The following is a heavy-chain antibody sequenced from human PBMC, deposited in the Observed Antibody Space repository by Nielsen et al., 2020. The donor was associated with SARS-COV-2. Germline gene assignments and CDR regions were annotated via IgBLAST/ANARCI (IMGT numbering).Heavy chain of an antibody. J-gene: IGHJ4*02. Sequence: GESLKISCAASGFVFRNYGLSWVRQAPGKGLEWVSSISAMGGSTFYADSVKGRFTISRDDSKATLSLQMRTLTADDTAIYYCAKARGSGWSGHHFDSWGQGTPVTVSS. D-gene: IGHD6-19*01. CDR3: AKARGSGWSGHHFDS. CDR2: ISAMGGST. CDR1: GFVFRNYG. V-gene: IGHV3-23*01.